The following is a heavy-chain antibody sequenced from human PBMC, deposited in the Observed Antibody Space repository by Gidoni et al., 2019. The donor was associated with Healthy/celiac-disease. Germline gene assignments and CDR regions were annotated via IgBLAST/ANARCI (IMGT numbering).Heavy chain of an antibody. CDR1: GFTFSSYW. CDR2: IKQDGSEK. CDR3: AKTTTVTTSNYYYYGMDV. V-gene: IGHV3-7*01. Sequence: EVQLVESGGGLVQPGGSLRLSCAASGFTFSSYWMSWVRQAPGKGLEWVANIKQDGSEKYYVDSVKGRFTISRDNAKNSLYLQMNSLRAEDTAVYYCAKTTTVTTSNYYYYGMDVWGQGTTVTVSS. D-gene: IGHD4-17*01. J-gene: IGHJ6*02.